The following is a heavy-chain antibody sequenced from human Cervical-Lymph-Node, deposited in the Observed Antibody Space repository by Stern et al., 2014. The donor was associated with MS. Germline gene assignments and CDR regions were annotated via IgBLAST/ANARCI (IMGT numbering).Heavy chain of an antibody. Sequence: QVQLVESGGAVVQPGRSLRLSCAASGFPFSSYGMHWVRQAPGQGLAWVTVISYDGNQKYYAASVKGRFTISRDNSKNTLHLQMNSVTPDDTAIYYCARDYEDTSMLFDHWGQGTLVTVSS. D-gene: IGHD2-8*01. CDR1: GFPFSSYG. CDR3: ARDYEDTSMLFDH. V-gene: IGHV3-30*03. J-gene: IGHJ4*02. CDR2: ISYDGNQK.